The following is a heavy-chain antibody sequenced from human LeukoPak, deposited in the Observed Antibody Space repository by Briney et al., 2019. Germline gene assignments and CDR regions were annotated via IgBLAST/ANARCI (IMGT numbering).Heavy chain of an antibody. V-gene: IGHV1-18*01. J-gene: IGHJ6*02. CDR2: ISAYNGNT. D-gene: IGHD3-3*01. CDR1: GYTFTSYG. Sequence: ASVKVSCKASGYTFTSYGISWVRQAPGQGLEWMGWISAYNGNTNYAQKLQGRVTMTTDTSTSTAYMELRSLRSDDTAVYYCARVPTYDFWPYGMDVWGQGTTVTVFS. CDR3: ARVPTYDFWPYGMDV.